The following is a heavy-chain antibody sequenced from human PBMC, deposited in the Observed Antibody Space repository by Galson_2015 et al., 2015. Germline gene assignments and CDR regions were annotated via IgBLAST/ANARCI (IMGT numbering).Heavy chain of an antibody. CDR3: AKAPTVTTFGY. CDR1: GFSFSTSA. V-gene: IGHV3-23*01. J-gene: IGHJ4*02. D-gene: IGHD4-17*01. Sequence: SLRLSCAASGFSFSTSATSWVRQAPGKGLEWVSTISGGGVSTYYADSVKGRFTISRDNSKNTLYLQMNSLRAEDTAVYYCAKAPTVTTFGYWGQGTLIIVSS. CDR2: ISGGGVST.